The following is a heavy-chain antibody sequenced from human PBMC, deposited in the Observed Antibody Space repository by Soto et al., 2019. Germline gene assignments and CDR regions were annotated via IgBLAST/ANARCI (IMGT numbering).Heavy chain of an antibody. D-gene: IGHD3-3*01. CDR3: AKDYDFWSGYHAYYYGMDV. Sequence: PGGSLRLSCAASGFTFSSYAMSWVRQSPGKGLEWVSAISGSGGSTYYADSVKGRFTISRDNSKNTLYLQMNSLRAEDTAVYYCAKDYDFWSGYHAYYYGMDVWGQGTTVTVSS. CDR2: ISGSGGST. CDR1: GFTFSSYA. J-gene: IGHJ6*02. V-gene: IGHV3-23*01.